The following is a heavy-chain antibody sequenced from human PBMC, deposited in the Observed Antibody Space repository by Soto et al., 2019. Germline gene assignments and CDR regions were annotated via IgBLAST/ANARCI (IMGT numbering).Heavy chain of an antibody. D-gene: IGHD3-22*01. Sequence: SETLSLTCAVSGGSISRGGYYWGCIRQHPGNGRESIGDICTSGTTYYNASLKSRVTISVDTSKNQFSMKMSSVTAEDTGVYYCERTVKYYYDGSGYYDYIDYWGQGTLVTVSS. CDR1: GGSISRGGYY. CDR3: ERTVKYYYDGSGYYDYIDY. V-gene: IGHV4-31*11. J-gene: IGHJ4*02. CDR2: ICTSGTT.